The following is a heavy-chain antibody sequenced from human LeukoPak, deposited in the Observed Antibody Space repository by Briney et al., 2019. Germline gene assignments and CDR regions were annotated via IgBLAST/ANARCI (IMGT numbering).Heavy chain of an antibody. J-gene: IGHJ4*02. V-gene: IGHV3-30-3*01. Sequence: GGSLRLSCAASGFTFSSYAMHWVRQAPGKGLGWLAVISYDGSNKYCADAVIGRFTISRENSMNTLYLQMDSLRAEHTAVYYCARDWAAAAGRDYWGQGTLVTVSS. CDR1: GFTFSSYA. CDR2: ISYDGSNK. CDR3: ARDWAAAAGRDY. D-gene: IGHD6-13*01.